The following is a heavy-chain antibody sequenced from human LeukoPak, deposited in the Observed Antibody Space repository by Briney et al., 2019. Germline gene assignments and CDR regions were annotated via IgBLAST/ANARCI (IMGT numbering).Heavy chain of an antibody. J-gene: IGHJ4*02. D-gene: IGHD3-22*01. CDR2: ISGSGGST. CDR1: GFTFSSYW. Sequence: PGGSLRLSCAASGFTFSSYWMHWVRQAPGKGLEWVSAISGSGGSTYYADSVKGRFTIFRDNSKNTLYLQMNSLRAEDTAVYYCAKDYYRATVLDYFDYWGQGTLVTVSS. V-gene: IGHV3-23*01. CDR3: AKDYYRATVLDYFDY.